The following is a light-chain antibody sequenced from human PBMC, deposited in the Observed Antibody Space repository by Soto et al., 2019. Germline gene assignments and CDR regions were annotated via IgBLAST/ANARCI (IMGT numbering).Light chain of an antibody. J-gene: IGLJ1*01. CDR1: SSDVANYKY. Sequence: QSVLTQPRSVSGSPGQSVTMSCTRTSSDVANYKYVSWYQQHPGKAPKLMIYDVNKRPSGVPYRFSGSKSGNTASLTISGLHAEDEADYYCCSYAGTYTRVFGTGTKVTVL. CDR3: CSYAGTYTRV. CDR2: DVN. V-gene: IGLV2-11*01.